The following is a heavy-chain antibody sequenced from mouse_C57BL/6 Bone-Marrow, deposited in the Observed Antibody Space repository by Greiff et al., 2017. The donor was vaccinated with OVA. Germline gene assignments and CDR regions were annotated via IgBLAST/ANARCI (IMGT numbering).Heavy chain of an antibody. D-gene: IGHD2-4*01. Sequence: QVQLKESGAELVRPGASVTLSCKASGYTFTDYEMHWVKQTPVHGLEWIGAIDPETGGTAYNQKFKGTAILTADKSSSTAYMELRSLTSEDSAVYYCTREGGGDYDWYFDVWGTGTTVTVSS. CDR3: TREGGGDYDWYFDV. V-gene: IGHV1-15*01. CDR1: GYTFTDYE. CDR2: IDPETGGT. J-gene: IGHJ1*03.